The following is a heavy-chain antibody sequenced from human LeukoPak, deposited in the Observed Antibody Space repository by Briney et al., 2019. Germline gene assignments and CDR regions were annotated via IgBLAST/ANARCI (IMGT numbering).Heavy chain of an antibody. V-gene: IGHV1-18*01. CDR3: ASEHHYNWNYYY. CDR1: GYIFTTYG. J-gene: IGHJ4*02. D-gene: IGHD1-7*01. CDR2: INTYNGNT. Sequence: ASVKVSCKASGYIFTTYGIIWVRQAPGQGLEWMGWINTYNGNTNYAQKLQDRVSMTKDTSTNTAYMELRSLRSDDTAVYYCASEHHYNWNYYYWGQGTLVTVSS.